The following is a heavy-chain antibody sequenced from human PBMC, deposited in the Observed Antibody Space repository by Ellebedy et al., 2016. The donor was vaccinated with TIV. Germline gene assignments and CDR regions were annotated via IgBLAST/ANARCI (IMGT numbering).Heavy chain of an antibody. J-gene: IGHJ4*02. CDR3: ASVPSAGADF. Sequence: ASVKVSCKASGYPFTKYYFHWIRQAPGQGLEWMGVLDARVGSTTYAETLQGRLTITRDTSTRTVYMELSSPRSEDTAVYYCASVPSAGADFWGQGTLVTVSS. D-gene: IGHD4-17*01. CDR2: LDARVGST. CDR1: GYPFTKYY. V-gene: IGHV1-46*01.